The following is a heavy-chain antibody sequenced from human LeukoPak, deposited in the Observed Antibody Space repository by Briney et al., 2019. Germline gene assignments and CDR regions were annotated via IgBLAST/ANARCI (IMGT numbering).Heavy chain of an antibody. D-gene: IGHD5-18*01. CDR1: GFTFSSYA. V-gene: IGHV3-23*01. CDR3: AKDINGYSYGYWFDP. CDR2: ISGSGGST. Sequence: HPGGSLRPSCAASGFTFSSYAMSWVRQAPGKGLEWVSAISGSGGSTYYADSVKGRFTISRDNSKNTLYLQMNSLRAEDTAVYYCAKDINGYSYGYWFDPWGQGTLVTVSS. J-gene: IGHJ5*02.